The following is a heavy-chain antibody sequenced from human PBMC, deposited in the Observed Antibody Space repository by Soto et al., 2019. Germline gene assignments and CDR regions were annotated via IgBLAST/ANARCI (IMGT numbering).Heavy chain of an antibody. CDR2: ISKDSGRAT. V-gene: IGHV3-11*01. CDR1: EFIFRDWF. CDR3: SKENWDNPDF. Sequence: PGGSLRLSCAASEFIFRDWFMSCIRQAPGKGQEWTSYISKDSGRATRYADSVKGRFTISRDNAKNSLFLQINNLTVEATAVYYCSKENWDNPDFWGQGTLVTVSS. D-gene: IGHD7-27*01. J-gene: IGHJ4*02.